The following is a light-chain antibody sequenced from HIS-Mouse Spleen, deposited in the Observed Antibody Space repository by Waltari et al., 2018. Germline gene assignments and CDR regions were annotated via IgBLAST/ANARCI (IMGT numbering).Light chain of an antibody. Sequence: QSALTQPASVSGSPGQSITISCTGTSSDVGRYHLVSWYQQHPGKAPKLLLYEGSKRPSEVSNRFSGSKSGNTASLTISGLQAEDEADYYCCSYAGSSTWVFGGGTKLTVL. CDR1: SSDVGRYHL. CDR2: EGS. J-gene: IGLJ3*02. V-gene: IGLV2-23*01. CDR3: CSYAGSSTWV.